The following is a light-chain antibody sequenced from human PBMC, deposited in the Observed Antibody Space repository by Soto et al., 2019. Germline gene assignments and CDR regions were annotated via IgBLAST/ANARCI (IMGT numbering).Light chain of an antibody. CDR3: QQYHIYSWT. J-gene: IGKJ1*01. CDR2: RAS. Sequence: ILLTQSPSTLSASIGDRVTISCRASQDIGTWLAWYQQKPEKAPKVLIYRASHLESGVPSRFSASGSGTEFSLTINSLQADDFATYYCQQYHIYSWTFGQGTKVDI. CDR1: QDIGTW. V-gene: IGKV1-5*03.